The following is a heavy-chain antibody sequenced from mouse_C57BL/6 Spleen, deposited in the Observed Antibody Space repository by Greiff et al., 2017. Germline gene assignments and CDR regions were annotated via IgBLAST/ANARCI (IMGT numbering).Heavy chain of an antibody. CDR3: ARGDYYGSSWFAY. D-gene: IGHD1-1*01. Sequence: VHLVESGAELVKPGASVKISCKASGYAFSSYWMNWVKQRPGNGLEWIGQIYPGDGDTNYNGKFKGKATLTADKSSSTAYMQLSSLTSEDSAVYFCARGDYYGSSWFAYWGQGTLVTVSA. CDR1: GYAFSSYW. J-gene: IGHJ3*01. CDR2: IYPGDGDT. V-gene: IGHV1-80*01.